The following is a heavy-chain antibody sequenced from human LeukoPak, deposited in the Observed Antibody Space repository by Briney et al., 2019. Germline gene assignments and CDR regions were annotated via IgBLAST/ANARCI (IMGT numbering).Heavy chain of an antibody. CDR3: ARDWDSSGYINWFDP. CDR2: ISSSSSYI. Sequence: GSLRLSCAASGFTFSSYSMNWVRQAPGKGLEWVSSISSSSSYIYYADSVKGRFTISRDNAKNSLYLQMNSLRAEDTAVYYCARDWDSSGYINWFDPWGQGTLVTVSS. D-gene: IGHD3-22*01. J-gene: IGHJ5*02. V-gene: IGHV3-21*01. CDR1: GFTFSSYS.